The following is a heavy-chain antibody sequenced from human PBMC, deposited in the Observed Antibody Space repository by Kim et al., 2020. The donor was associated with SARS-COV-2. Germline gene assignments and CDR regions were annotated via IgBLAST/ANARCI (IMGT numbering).Heavy chain of an antibody. J-gene: IGHJ5*02. Sequence: GGSLRLSCAASGFTFSDYYMTWIRQAPGKGLEWVSYISNSGSAIYYADSVKGRFTISRDNAKSSLYLQMNSLRPEDTAVYYCARGGGVAAAHDPWGQGTLVTVSS. CDR1: GFTFSDYY. D-gene: IGHD6-13*01. CDR3: ARGGGVAAAHDP. CDR2: ISNSGSAI. V-gene: IGHV3-11*01.